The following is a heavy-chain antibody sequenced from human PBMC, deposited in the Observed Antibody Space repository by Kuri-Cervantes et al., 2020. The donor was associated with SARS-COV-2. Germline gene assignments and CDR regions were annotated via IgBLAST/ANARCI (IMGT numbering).Heavy chain of an antibody. J-gene: IGHJ6*03. CDR3: AKDSIRFLEWLYYMDV. CDR1: GFTFSTYS. V-gene: IGHV3-21*01. D-gene: IGHD3-3*01. CDR2: ISSSGSYI. Sequence: GESLKISCEASGFTFSTYSMNWVRQAPGKGLQWVASISSSGSYIHYADSVRGRFTISRDNAKDSVYLQMNSLRADDTAVYYCAKDSIRFLEWLYYMDVWGKGTTVTVSS.